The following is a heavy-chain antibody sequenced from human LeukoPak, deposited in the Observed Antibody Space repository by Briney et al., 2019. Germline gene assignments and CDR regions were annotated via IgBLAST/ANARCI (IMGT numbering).Heavy chain of an antibody. CDR3: ARRTLGKALLDY. CDR1: GGSISSYY. D-gene: IGHD1-26*01. V-gene: IGHV4-59*08. J-gene: IGHJ4*02. Sequence: SETLSLTCTVSGGSISSYYWSWIRQPPGKGLEWIGYIYYSGSTNYNPSLKSRVTISVDTSKNQFSLKLSSVTAADTAVYYCARRTLGKALLDYWGQGTLVTVSS. CDR2: IYYSGST.